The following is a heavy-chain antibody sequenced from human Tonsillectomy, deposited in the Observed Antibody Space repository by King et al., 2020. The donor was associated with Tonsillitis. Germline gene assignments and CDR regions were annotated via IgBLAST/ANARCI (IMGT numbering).Heavy chain of an antibody. V-gene: IGHV4-30-4*07. Sequence: QLQESGPGLVKPSQTLSLTCAVSGGSFSSGAYSWSWIRQPPGKGLEWIGYIYYSGNTYYNPSLKSRLTISLDTSKNQFSLKRSSVTAADTAVYYCARRHAGTGTDYGGQGTPVTVPS. CDR3: ARRHAGTGTDY. CDR1: GGSFSSGAYS. J-gene: IGHJ4*02. CDR2: IYYSGNT. D-gene: IGHD6-19*01.